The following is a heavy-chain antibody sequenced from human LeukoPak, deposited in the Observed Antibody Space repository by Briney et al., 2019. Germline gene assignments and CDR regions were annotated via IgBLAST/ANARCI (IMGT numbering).Heavy chain of an antibody. D-gene: IGHD3-22*01. V-gene: IGHV1-18*01. Sequence: GASVKVSCKASGYTFTSYGTSWVRQAPGQGLEWMGWISAYNGNTNYAQKLQGRVTMTTDTSTSTAYMELRSLRSDDTAVYYCARDQRYYYDSSGYSHFDYWGQGTLVTVSS. CDR1: GYTFTSYG. CDR3: ARDQRYYYDSSGYSHFDY. J-gene: IGHJ4*02. CDR2: ISAYNGNT.